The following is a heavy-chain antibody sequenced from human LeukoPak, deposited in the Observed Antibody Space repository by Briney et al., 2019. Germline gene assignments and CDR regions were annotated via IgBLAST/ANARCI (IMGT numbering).Heavy chain of an antibody. CDR3: AKSSGWTSGMDV. Sequence: SQTLSLTFTVSGGSISSGSYYWSWIRQPAGKGLEWIGRIYTSGSTNYNPSLKSRVTISVDTSKSQFSLKLSSVTAADTAVYYCAKSSGWTSGMDVWGKGTTVTVSS. CDR2: IYTSGST. J-gene: IGHJ6*04. D-gene: IGHD6-19*01. CDR1: GGSISSGSYY. V-gene: IGHV4-61*02.